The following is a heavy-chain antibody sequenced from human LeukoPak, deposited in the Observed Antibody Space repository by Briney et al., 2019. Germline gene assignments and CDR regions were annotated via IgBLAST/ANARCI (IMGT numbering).Heavy chain of an antibody. Sequence: PSETLSLTCTVSGGSISSYYWSWIRQPPGKGLEWIGYIYYSGSTYYNPSLKSRVTISVDTSTNQFSLKLRSVTAADTAVYYCARGRDGYTYRFFDYWGQGTLVTVSS. CDR1: GGSISSYY. V-gene: IGHV4-59*01. D-gene: IGHD5-24*01. J-gene: IGHJ4*02. CDR3: ARGRDGYTYRFFDY. CDR2: IYYSGST.